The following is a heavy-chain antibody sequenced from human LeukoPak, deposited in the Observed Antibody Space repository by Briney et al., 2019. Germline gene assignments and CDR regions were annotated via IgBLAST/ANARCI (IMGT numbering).Heavy chain of an antibody. J-gene: IGHJ6*03. CDR3: AREKDGYNRHYYYHMDV. Sequence: SQTLSLTCSVSGGSISSGSYYWSWIRQPAGKGLEWIGRIYTSGSTNYNPSLKSRVTTSVDTSKNQFSLKLSSVTAADTAVYYCAREKDGYNRHYYYHMDVWGKGTTVTVSS. CDR2: IYTSGST. CDR1: GGSISSGSYY. D-gene: IGHD5-24*01. V-gene: IGHV4-61*02.